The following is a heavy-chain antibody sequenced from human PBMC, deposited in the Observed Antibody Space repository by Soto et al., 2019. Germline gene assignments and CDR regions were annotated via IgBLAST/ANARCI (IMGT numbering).Heavy chain of an antibody. CDR3: AKPSGSGSYSHPYFDY. V-gene: IGHV3-23*01. CDR1: GFTFSSYA. J-gene: IGHJ4*02. D-gene: IGHD3-10*01. Sequence: GGSLRLSCAASGFTFSSYAMSWVRQAPGKGLEWVSAISGSGGSTYYADSVKGRFTISRDNSKNTLYLQMNSLRAEDTAVYYCAKPSGSGSYSHPYFDYWGQGTLVTVSS. CDR2: ISGSGGST.